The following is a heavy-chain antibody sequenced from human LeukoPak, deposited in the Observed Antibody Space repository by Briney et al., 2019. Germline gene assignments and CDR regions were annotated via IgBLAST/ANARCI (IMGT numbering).Heavy chain of an antibody. D-gene: IGHD3-10*01. CDR3: VKGHQAGYYYGSGSYYNAYFDY. CDR1: GFTFSSYA. V-gene: IGHV3-64D*06. CDR2: ISSNGGST. J-gene: IGHJ4*02. Sequence: PGGPLRLSCSASGFTFSSYAMHWVRQAPGKGLEYVSAISSNGGSTYYADSVKGRFNISRDNSKNTLYLQMSSLRAEDTAVYCCVKGHQAGYYYGSGSYYNAYFDYWGQGTLVTVSS.